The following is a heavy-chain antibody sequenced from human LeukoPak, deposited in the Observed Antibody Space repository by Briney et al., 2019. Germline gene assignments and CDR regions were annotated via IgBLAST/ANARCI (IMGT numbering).Heavy chain of an antibody. CDR2: IAYDGSNK. CDR3: ARDLSFYGDNPDY. CDR1: GFTFSSYA. Sequence: GGSLRLSCAASGFTFSSYAMHWVRQAPGKGLEFEAVIAYDGSNKYYADSVKGRFTISRDNSKNTLYLQMNSLRAEDTAVYYCARDLSFYGDNPDYWGQGTLVTVSS. V-gene: IGHV3-30-3*01. D-gene: IGHD4-17*01. J-gene: IGHJ4*02.